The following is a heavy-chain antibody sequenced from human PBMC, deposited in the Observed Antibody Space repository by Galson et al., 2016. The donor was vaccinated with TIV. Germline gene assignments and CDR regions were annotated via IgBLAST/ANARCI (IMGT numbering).Heavy chain of an antibody. CDR2: IIPLFRTT. J-gene: IGHJ6*02. Sequence: SVKVSCKASGDTFSSYVFNWVRLAPGQGLEWMGGIIPLFRTTNYAQKFQGRVTITADESTNTAYMELNSLRSGDTAVYYCASDRSTAFDTYHHYYGMDVWGQGTTVTVS. V-gene: IGHV1-69*13. D-gene: IGHD5-18*01. CDR3: ASDRSTAFDTYHHYYGMDV. CDR1: GDTFSSYV.